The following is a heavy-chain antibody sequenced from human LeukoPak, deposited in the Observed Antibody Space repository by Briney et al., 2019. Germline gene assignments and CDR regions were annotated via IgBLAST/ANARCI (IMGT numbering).Heavy chain of an antibody. D-gene: IGHD6-6*01. CDR1: GFTFNNYG. J-gene: IGHJ4*02. Sequence: GGSLRLSCAASGFTFNNYGMSWVRQAPGKGLEWVSTISGSGGATYYADSVKGRFTISRDNFKNTLYLQMNSLRAEDTAVYYCAKRAYTSSSLLYYFGYWGQGTLVTVSS. CDR3: AKRAYTSSSLLYYFGY. CDR2: ISGSGGAT. V-gene: IGHV3-23*01.